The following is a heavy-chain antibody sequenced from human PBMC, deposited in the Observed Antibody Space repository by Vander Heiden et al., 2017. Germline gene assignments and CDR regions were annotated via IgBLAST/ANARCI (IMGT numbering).Heavy chain of an antibody. CDR1: GYTFTGYY. V-gene: IGHV1-2*02. CDR3: ARVGYYDSSGYYYGY. Sequence: QVQLVQSGAEVKKPGASVKVSCKASGYTFTGYYMHWVRQAPGQGLEWMGWINPNSGGTNYAQKCQGRVTMTRDTSISTAYMELSRLRSDDTAVYYCARVGYYDSSGYYYGYWGQGTLVTVSS. D-gene: IGHD3-22*01. J-gene: IGHJ4*02. CDR2: INPNSGGT.